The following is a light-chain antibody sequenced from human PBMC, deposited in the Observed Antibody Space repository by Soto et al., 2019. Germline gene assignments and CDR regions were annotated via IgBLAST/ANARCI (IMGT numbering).Light chain of an antibody. CDR3: QQSYSTPWT. CDR1: QTISNY. CDR2: AAS. V-gene: IGKV1-39*01. J-gene: IGKJ1*01. Sequence: DIQMTQSPSSLSASVGDRVTITCRASQTISNYLNWYQHKPGKAPNLLIYAASSLQSGVPSRFSGSGSGTDFTLTISRLQPEDFETYYCQQSYSTPWTFGQGTKVEVK.